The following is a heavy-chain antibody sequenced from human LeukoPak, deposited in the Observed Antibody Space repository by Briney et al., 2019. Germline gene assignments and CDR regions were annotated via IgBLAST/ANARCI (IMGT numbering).Heavy chain of an antibody. J-gene: IGHJ4*02. D-gene: IGHD4-23*01. CDR3: ARDRLLYDYGGKPLFDY. Sequence: SETLSLTCTVSGGSISNYYWSWIRQPAGKGLEWIGRIYTSGSTNYNPSLRSRVTMPVDTSKNQFFLKMTSVTAADTAVYFCARDRLLYDYGGKPLFDYWGQGTLVTVSS. V-gene: IGHV4-4*07. CDR2: IYTSGST. CDR1: GGSISNYY.